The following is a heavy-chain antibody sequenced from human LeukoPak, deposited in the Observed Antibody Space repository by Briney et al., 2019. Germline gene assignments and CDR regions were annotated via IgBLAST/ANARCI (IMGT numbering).Heavy chain of an antibody. CDR3: AKSYDFWSGYFDI. Sequence: PSETLSLTCTVSGGSVSSFYWNWIRQPAGKGLEWIGRIYARGSTNYNPSLKSRVTMSLDTSKNQFSLKLTSLTAADTAVCYCAKSYDFWSGYFDIWGQGTMVTVSS. D-gene: IGHD3-3*01. J-gene: IGHJ3*02. CDR2: IYARGST. CDR1: GGSVSSFY. V-gene: IGHV4-4*07.